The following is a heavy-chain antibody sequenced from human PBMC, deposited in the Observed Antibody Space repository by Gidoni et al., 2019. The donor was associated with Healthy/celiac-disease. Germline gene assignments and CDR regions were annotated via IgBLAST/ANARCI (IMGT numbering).Heavy chain of an antibody. V-gene: IGHV3-7*03. D-gene: IGHD2-2*01. CDR2: IKQDGSEK. Sequence: GFSLRLSCAASGFTFSSYWMSWVRQAPGKGLEWVANIKQDGSEKYYVDSVKGRFTISRDNAKNSLYLQMNSLRAEDTAVYYCAREAYCSSTSCFDYWGQGTLVTVSS. CDR3: AREAYCSSTSCFDY. CDR1: GFTFSSYW. J-gene: IGHJ4*02.